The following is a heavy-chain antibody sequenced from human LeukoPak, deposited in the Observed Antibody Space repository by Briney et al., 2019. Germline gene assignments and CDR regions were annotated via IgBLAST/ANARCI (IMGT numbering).Heavy chain of an antibody. D-gene: IGHD1-26*01. CDR2: ITGSGDST. V-gene: IGHV3-23*01. CDR1: GFIFSTYA. Sequence: GGSLRLSCAASGFIFSTYAMSWVRQAPGKGLEWVSAITGSGDSTYYADSVKGRFTISRDNSKNTLSLQMNSLRAEDTAVYYCAKENPVGGTNYFDYWGQGTLVTVPS. CDR3: AKENPVGGTNYFDY. J-gene: IGHJ4*02.